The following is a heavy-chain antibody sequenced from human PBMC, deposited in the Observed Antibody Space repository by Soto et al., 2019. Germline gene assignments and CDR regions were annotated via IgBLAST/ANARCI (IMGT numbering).Heavy chain of an antibody. J-gene: IGHJ5*02. D-gene: IGHD2-15*01. Sequence: EVQLLESGGGLVQPGGSLSLACATSGFSFSTYAMTWVRQAPGKGLEWVSTFNGNGGGTYYADSVKGRFTISRDNSKNTLYLQMDSLRAEDTATYYCAKDNSLHWFDPWGQGTLVTVSS. V-gene: IGHV3-23*01. CDR3: AKDNSLHWFDP. CDR2: FNGNGGGT. CDR1: GFSFSTYA.